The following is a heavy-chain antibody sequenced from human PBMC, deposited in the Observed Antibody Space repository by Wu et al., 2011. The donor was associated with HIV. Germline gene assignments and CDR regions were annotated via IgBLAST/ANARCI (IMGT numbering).Heavy chain of an antibody. Sequence: VQSGAEVKRPGASVKVSCKASGYNFVDYGITWVRQAPGQGLEWIGWISGHNGDTNYPQKFQGRVTMTTDISTYTAFVELRSLRSDDTAVYYCARDESWDIVVLPTAAFDYWGQGTLVTVSS. V-gene: IGHV1-18*01. CDR1: GYNFVDYG. J-gene: IGHJ4*02. CDR2: ISGHNGDT. CDR3: ARDESWDIVVLPTAAFDY. D-gene: IGHD2-2*01.